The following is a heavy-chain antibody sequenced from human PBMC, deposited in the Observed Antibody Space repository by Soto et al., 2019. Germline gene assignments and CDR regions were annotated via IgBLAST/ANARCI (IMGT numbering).Heavy chain of an antibody. D-gene: IGHD6-6*01. J-gene: IGHJ5*02. CDR1: GYSFTSYW. Sequence: GESRKISCKGSGYSFTSYWISWVRQMPGKGLEWMGRIDPSDSYTNYSPSFQGHVTISADKSISTAYLQWSSLKASDTAMYYCARRRGDSSSSRNWFDPWGQGTLVTVSS. CDR2: IDPSDSYT. V-gene: IGHV5-10-1*01. CDR3: ARRRGDSSSSRNWFDP.